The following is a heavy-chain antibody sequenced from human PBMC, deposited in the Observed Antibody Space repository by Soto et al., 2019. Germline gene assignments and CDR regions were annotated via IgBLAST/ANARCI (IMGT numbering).Heavy chain of an antibody. CDR2: INYDGYS. D-gene: IGHD3-10*01. J-gene: IGHJ6*02. V-gene: IGHV4-59*08. Sequence: QVQLQESGPGLVKPSETLSLTCTVSGGSITNYYCSWFRQPPGKGLEWIGYINYDGYSAYNLSLKRRVTLSMDVSKTKFSLMLESVTATDTDVYYCARHGFGPLHGLVDVWGPGTTVIVSS. CDR3: ARHGFGPLHGLVDV. CDR1: GGSITNYY.